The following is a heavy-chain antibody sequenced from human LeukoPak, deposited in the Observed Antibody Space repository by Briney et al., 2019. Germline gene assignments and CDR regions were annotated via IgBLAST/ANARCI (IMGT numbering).Heavy chain of an antibody. CDR1: GFTFTTYT. V-gene: IGHV1-46*01. CDR3: ARSSPPAYYDFWNGYLDY. CDR2: INPTGGVT. Sequence: GASVKVSCKASGFTFTTYTMHWVRHAPGQGLEWMRIINPTGGVTAYAQRFQGRVTMTRDTSTSTVYIALSSLRSEDTAVYYCARSSPPAYYDFWNGYLDYWGQGTLVTVSS. D-gene: IGHD3-3*01. J-gene: IGHJ4*02.